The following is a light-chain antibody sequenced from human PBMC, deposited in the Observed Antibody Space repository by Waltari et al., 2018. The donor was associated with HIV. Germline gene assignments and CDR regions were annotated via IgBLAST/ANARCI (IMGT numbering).Light chain of an antibody. J-gene: IGLJ2*01. CDR2: NNY. Sequence: QSLLTQPPSASGTPGQRVTIACSGSNSNIGSNTVNWYKQVPGTAPKLLIYNNYERPSGVPDRFSGSKSGSSASLAISGLQSEDDGDYYCAAWDGSLLGVLFGGGTKLTVL. CDR1: NSNIGSNT. V-gene: IGLV1-44*01. CDR3: AAWDGSLLGVL.